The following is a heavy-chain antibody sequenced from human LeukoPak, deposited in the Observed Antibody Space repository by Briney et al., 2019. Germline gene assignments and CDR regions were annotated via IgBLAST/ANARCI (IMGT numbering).Heavy chain of an antibody. Sequence: GGSLRLSCAASGFTFSDYYMSWIRQAPGKGLEWASYISTTTYTNYADSVKGRFTISRDNAKNSLYLQMNSLRAEDTAVYYCAREENAFDIWGQGTMVTVSS. CDR2: ISTTTYT. V-gene: IGHV3-11*06. CDR1: GFTFSDYY. CDR3: AREENAFDI. J-gene: IGHJ3*02.